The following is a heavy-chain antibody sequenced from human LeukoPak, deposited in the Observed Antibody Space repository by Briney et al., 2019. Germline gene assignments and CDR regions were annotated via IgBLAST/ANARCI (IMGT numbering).Heavy chain of an antibody. Sequence: SETLSLTCTVSGGSISSYYWSWIRQPPGKGLEWIGYIYYSGSTNYNPSLKSRVTISVDTSKNQFSLKLSSVTAADTAVYYCARDRSGRWIQLGYYYYYMDVWGKGTTVTVSS. V-gene: IGHV4-59*12. CDR3: ARDRSGRWIQLGYYYYYMDV. J-gene: IGHJ6*03. D-gene: IGHD5-18*01. CDR2: IYYSGST. CDR1: GGSISSYY.